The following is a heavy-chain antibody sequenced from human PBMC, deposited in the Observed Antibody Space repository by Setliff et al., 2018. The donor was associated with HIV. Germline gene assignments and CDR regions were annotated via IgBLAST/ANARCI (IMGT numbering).Heavy chain of an antibody. J-gene: IGHJ4*02. CDR1: GGSISTYY. D-gene: IGHD3-22*01. V-gene: IGHV4-4*09. CDR3: ASGYYFDSSAYFVFYY. CDR2: IYTSGST. Sequence: SETLSLTCTVSGGSISTYYWSWIRQSPGKGLEWIGYIYTSGSTNYNPSLKSRVTISVDTPKSQFSLKLSSVTAADTAIYYCASGYYFDSSAYFVFYYWGQGTLVTVSS.